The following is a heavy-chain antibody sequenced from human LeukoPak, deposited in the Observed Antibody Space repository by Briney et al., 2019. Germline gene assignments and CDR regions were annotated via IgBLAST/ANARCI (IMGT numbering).Heavy chain of an antibody. J-gene: IGHJ2*01. CDR3: ARHGVDLVVVPAVYYWYFDL. D-gene: IGHD2-2*01. Sequence: KASETVSLTCTVSGGSISSGSYYWSWIRQPAGKGLEWIGRIYTSGSTNYNPSLKSRVTISVDTSKNQFSLKLSSVTAADTAVYYCARHGVDLVVVPAVYYWYFDLWGRGTLVTVSS. V-gene: IGHV4-61*02. CDR2: IYTSGST. CDR1: GGSISSGSYY.